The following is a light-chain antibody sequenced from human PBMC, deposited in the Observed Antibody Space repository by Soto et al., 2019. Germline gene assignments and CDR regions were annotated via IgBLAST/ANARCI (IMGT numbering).Light chain of an antibody. V-gene: IGKV3-11*01. CDR3: QQRTNWPSST. Sequence: EVVLTQSPATLSLSPGERATLSCRASRSVSSYLAWYQQKPGQAPRLLISDASNRATGIPARFSGSGSGTDFTLTISSLGPEDFAVYYCQQRTNWPSSTFGQGTRLEIK. CDR1: RSVSSY. J-gene: IGKJ5*01. CDR2: DAS.